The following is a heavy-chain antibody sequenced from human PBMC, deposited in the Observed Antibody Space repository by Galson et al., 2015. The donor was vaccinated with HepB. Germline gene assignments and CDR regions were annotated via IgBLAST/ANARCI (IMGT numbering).Heavy chain of an antibody. D-gene: IGHD3-22*01. CDR3: TTQTPSYSNDICTVFDY. V-gene: IGHV3-15*01. CDR1: GFTFNNAW. CDR2: IKSETDGATT. Sequence: SLRLSCAASGFTFNNAWMNWVRQAPGKGLEWVGRIKSETDGATTDYAAPVKGRFTVSRDDSKNTLHLQMSSLRTEDTAIYYCTTQTPSYSNDICTVFDYWGRGTLVTVSS. J-gene: IGHJ4*02.